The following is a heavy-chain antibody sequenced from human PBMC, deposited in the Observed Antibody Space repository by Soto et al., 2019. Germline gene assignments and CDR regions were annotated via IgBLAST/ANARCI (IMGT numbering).Heavy chain of an antibody. D-gene: IGHD2-15*01. Sequence: PSETLSLTCTVSGGSISSGDYYWSWIRQPPGKGLEWIGYIYYSGSTYYNPSLKSRVTISVDTSKNQFSLKLSSVTAADTAVYYCDRVGLTSDCSGGSCYLYDAFDIWGQGKMVTVSS. CDR3: DRVGLTSDCSGGSCYLYDAFDI. CDR2: IYYSGST. CDR1: GGSISSGDYY. V-gene: IGHV4-30-4*01. J-gene: IGHJ3*02.